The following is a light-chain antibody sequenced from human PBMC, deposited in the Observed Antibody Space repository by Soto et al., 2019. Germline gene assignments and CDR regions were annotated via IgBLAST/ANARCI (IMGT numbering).Light chain of an antibody. Sequence: DIQMTQSPSSLSASVGDRVTITCQASQDISNYLNWYQQKPGKAPKLLIFDASNVETGVPSRFSGSGSGTHFTLTIHSLQPADIATYYCQQYERLPLTFGGGTKIE. J-gene: IGKJ4*01. CDR2: DAS. CDR3: QQYERLPLT. V-gene: IGKV1-33*01. CDR1: QDISNY.